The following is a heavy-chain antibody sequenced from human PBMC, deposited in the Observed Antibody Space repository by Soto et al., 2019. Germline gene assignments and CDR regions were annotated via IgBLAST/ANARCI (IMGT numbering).Heavy chain of an antibody. CDR1: GGTFSSYT. CDR2: IIPILGIA. J-gene: IGHJ4*02. D-gene: IGHD1-26*01. V-gene: IGHV1-69*02. CDR3: ARVPSGSYHFDY. Sequence: ASVKVSCKASGGTFSSYTISWVRQAPGQGLEWMGRIIPILGIANYAQKFQGRVTITADKSTSTAYMELSSLRSEDTAVYYCARVPSGSYHFDYWGQGTLVTVSS.